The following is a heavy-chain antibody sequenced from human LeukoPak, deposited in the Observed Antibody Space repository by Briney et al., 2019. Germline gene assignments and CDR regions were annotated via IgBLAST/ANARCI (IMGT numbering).Heavy chain of an antibody. V-gene: IGHV3-74*01. CDR3: GREARLGYNYAYCVDV. CDR2: INSDGSST. CDR1: GFTFSRYW. J-gene: IGHJ6*02. D-gene: IGHD5-18*01. Sequence: GGSLRLSCAASGFTFSRYWMHWVRQAPGKGLVWVSRINSDGSSTTYADSVKGRFTISRDNAKNTLYLQMNSLRAEDTAVYYCGREARLGYNYAYCVDVWGQGTTVTVS.